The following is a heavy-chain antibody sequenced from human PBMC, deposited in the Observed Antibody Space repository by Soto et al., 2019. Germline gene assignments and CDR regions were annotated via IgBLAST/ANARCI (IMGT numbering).Heavy chain of an antibody. J-gene: IGHJ6*02. Sequence: PGGSLRLSCAASGFTFSSYGMHWVRQAPGKGLEWVAVISYDGSNKYYADSVKGRFTISRDNSKNTLYLQMNSLRAEDTAVYYCAKSHNQQWLVGAYYYGMDVWGQGTTVTVSS. CDR3: AKSHNQQWLVGAYYYGMDV. CDR1: GFTFSSYG. CDR2: ISYDGSNK. D-gene: IGHD6-19*01. V-gene: IGHV3-30*18.